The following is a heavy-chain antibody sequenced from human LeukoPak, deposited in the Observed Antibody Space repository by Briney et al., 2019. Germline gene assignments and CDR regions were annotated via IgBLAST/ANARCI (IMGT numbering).Heavy chain of an antibody. CDR3: AKDQTFIAAAYFDY. D-gene: IGHD6-13*01. CDR1: GFTFSSYA. Sequence: GGSLRVSCAASGFTFSSYAMSWVRQAPGNGLEWVSAISGSGGSTYYADSVKGRFTISRDNSKNTLYLQMSSLRAEDTAVYYCAKDQTFIAAAYFDYWGQGTLVTVSS. V-gene: IGHV3-23*01. CDR2: ISGSGGST. J-gene: IGHJ4*02.